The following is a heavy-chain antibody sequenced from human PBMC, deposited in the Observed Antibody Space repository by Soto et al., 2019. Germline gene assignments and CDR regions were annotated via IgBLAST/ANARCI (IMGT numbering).Heavy chain of an antibody. D-gene: IGHD5-12*01. CDR1: GGTFSSYA. V-gene: IGHV1-69*13. Sequence: GASVKVSFKASGGTFSSYAISWVRQAPGQGLEWMGGIIPIFGTANYAQKFQGRVTITADESTSTAYMELSSLRSEDTAVYYCARGFEDEMATRNYYYYGMDVCGQGTTVTVSS. CDR3: ARGFEDEMATRNYYYYGMDV. J-gene: IGHJ6*02. CDR2: IIPIFGTA.